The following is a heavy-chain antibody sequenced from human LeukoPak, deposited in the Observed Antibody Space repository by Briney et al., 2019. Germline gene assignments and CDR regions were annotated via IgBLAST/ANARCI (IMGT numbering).Heavy chain of an antibody. CDR2: ILASGGST. CDR1: GFTFSNYA. Sequence: GRSLRLSCAASGFTFSNYAMSWVRQAPGKGLEWVSAILASGGSTYYADSVKGRSTVSRDNSRSTLYLQMKSLRAEDTASYYCAKWGDYDVLTGYYVPDYWGQGTRVTVSS. CDR3: AKWGDYDVLTGYYVPDY. V-gene: IGHV3-23*01. J-gene: IGHJ4*02. D-gene: IGHD3-9*01.